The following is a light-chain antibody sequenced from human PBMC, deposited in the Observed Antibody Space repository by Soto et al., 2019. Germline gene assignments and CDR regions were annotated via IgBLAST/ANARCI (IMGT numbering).Light chain of an antibody. Sequence: EIVMTQSPATLSVSLGDRATLSCRASQSVSNYLAWYQQKPGQAPRLLIYGASTRATGIPARFSGSGSETDFTLTISSLQSEDFAVYYCQQYGSSGTFGQGTKVEIK. CDR3: QQYGSSGT. CDR1: QSVSNY. J-gene: IGKJ1*01. V-gene: IGKV3-15*01. CDR2: GAS.